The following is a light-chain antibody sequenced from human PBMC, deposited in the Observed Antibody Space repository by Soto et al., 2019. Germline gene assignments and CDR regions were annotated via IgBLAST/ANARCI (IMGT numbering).Light chain of an antibody. V-gene: IGKV2-30*01. J-gene: IGKJ3*01. CDR2: QVS. CDR1: QSLGYSDGNTY. CDR3: QQYGSSLFT. Sequence: DVVMTQSPLSLPFTRRHPSSISCMSSQSLGYSDGNTYLNWFQQRPGQSPRRLIYQVSNRDSGIPDRFSGSGSGTDFTLTISRLEPEDFAVYYCQQYGSSLFTFGPGTKVDIK.